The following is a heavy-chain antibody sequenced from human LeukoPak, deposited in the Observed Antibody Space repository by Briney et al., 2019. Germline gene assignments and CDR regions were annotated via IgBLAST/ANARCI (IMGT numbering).Heavy chain of an antibody. D-gene: IGHD3-3*01. J-gene: IGHJ5*02. Sequence: PGGSLRLSCAASGFTFSSYAMSWVRQAPGKGLEWVSAISGSGGSTYYADSVKGRFTISRDNSKNTLYLQMNSLRAEDTAVYYCAKDASYYDFWSGLNWFDPWGQGTLVTVSS. CDR1: GFTFSSYA. CDR2: ISGSGGST. CDR3: AKDASYYDFWSGLNWFDP. V-gene: IGHV3-23*01.